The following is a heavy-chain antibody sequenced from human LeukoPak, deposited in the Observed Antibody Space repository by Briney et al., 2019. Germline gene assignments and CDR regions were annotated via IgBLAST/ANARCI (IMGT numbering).Heavy chain of an antibody. CDR1: GFTFSSYW. J-gene: IGHJ6*02. Sequence: GGSLRLSCAASGFTFSSYWMHWVRQAPGKGLVWVSRINSDGSSTSYADSVKGRFTLSRDNAKNTLYLQMNSLRAEDTAVYYCAKFSGYDEPYYYYGMDVWGQGTTVTVSS. V-gene: IGHV3-74*01. D-gene: IGHD5-12*01. CDR3: AKFSGYDEPYYYYGMDV. CDR2: INSDGSST.